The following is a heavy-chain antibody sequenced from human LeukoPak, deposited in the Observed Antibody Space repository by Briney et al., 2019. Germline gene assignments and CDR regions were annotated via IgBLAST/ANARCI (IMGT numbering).Heavy chain of an antibody. V-gene: IGHV1-2*02. J-gene: IGHJ3*01. Sequence: ASVKVSCKASGYRFTAYYMHLVRQAPGQGLEWMGLINPNSGDTDYAQKFQDRVTMTWDTAVSTAYMELSSLTSDDTAVYYCASKGAGYCRSSNCQGAFDFWGQGSMVTISS. CDR1: GYRFTAYY. CDR2: INPNSGDT. D-gene: IGHD2-2*01. CDR3: ASKGAGYCRSSNCQGAFDF.